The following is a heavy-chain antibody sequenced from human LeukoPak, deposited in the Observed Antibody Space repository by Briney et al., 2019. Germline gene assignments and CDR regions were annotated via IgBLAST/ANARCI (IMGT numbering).Heavy chain of an antibody. CDR1: GFTFSTYT. V-gene: IGHV3-21*01. CDR2: NSSMSSSI. Sequence: VGSLRLSCAASGFTFSTYTMNSVRQAPRKGLEWVSLNSSMSSSIYYTNSVKGRFTTSRDNPKNSLYLQRNSLRAEDTAVYYCARGGYACANGLCHDYWGEGTLVTVSS. D-gene: IGHD2-8*01. J-gene: IGHJ4*02. CDR3: ARGGYACANGLCHDY.